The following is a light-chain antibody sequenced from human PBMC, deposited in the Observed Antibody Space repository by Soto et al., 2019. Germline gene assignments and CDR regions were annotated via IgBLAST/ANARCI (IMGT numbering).Light chain of an antibody. Sequence: EIVLTQSPATLSLSPGERTTLSCRASQSVSSYLAWYQQKPGQAPRLLIYDASNRATGIRARLSGSGSGTDFTLTICSLEPEDFAVYYCQQRSNPLTFGGGTKVDIK. CDR2: DAS. CDR3: QQRSNPLT. CDR1: QSVSSY. V-gene: IGKV3-11*01. J-gene: IGKJ4*01.